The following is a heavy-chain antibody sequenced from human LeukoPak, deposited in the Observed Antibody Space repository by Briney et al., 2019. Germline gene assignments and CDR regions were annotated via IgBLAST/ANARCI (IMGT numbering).Heavy chain of an antibody. CDR3: ARGDYAFDI. CDR2: INTDGSSA. CDR1: GFTFTTYW. Sequence: GGSLRLSCAASGFTFTTYWMHWVPQAPGKGLVWVSRINTDGSSASYADSVKGRFTISRDTAKNTLYLQMNSLRAEDTAVYYCARGDYAFDIWGQGTMVTVSS. V-gene: IGHV3-74*01. D-gene: IGHD2-21*01. J-gene: IGHJ3*02.